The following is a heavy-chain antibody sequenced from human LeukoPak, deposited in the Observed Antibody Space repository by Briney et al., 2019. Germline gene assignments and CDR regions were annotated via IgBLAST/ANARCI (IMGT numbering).Heavy chain of an antibody. CDR1: GGTLSSYA. V-gene: IGHV1-69*04. CDR2: IIPILGIA. J-gene: IGHJ4*02. CDR3: ASLKDSSGYLDY. Sequence: SVKVSCKASGGTLSSYAISWVRQAPGQGLEWMGRIIPILGIANYAQKFQGRVTITADKSTSTAYMELSSLRSEDTAVYYCASLKDSSGYLDYWGQGTLVTVSS. D-gene: IGHD3-22*01.